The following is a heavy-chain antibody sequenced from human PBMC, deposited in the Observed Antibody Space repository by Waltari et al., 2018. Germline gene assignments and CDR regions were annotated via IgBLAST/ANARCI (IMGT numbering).Heavy chain of an antibody. D-gene: IGHD6-13*01. CDR2: ISSSSSYI. CDR3: VRDPLGATAGTEGDY. Sequence: EVQLVESGGGLVKPGGSLRLSCAASGFSFRSYTMNWVRQAPGKGLEWVSSISSSSSYIYYADSVKGRFTISRDNAKNSLYLQMNSLRAEDTAVYYCVRDPLGATAGTEGDYWGQGTLVTVSS. CDR1: GFSFRSYT. V-gene: IGHV3-21*01. J-gene: IGHJ4*02.